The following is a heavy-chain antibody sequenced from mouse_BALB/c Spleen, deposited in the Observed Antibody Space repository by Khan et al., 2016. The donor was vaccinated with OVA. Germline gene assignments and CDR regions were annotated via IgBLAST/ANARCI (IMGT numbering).Heavy chain of an antibody. CDR2: INSNGGST. CDR3: ARMARTMN. V-gene: IGHV5-6-3*01. Sequence: EVELVESGGGLVQPGGSLKLSCAAAGFTFSSYGLSWVRQTPDKRLELVATINSNGGSTYYPASVKGRFTISRDNAKNTLYLQMSSLKSEDTAMYYWARMARTMNWGQGTTLTVSS. J-gene: IGHJ2*01. CDR1: GFTFSSYG.